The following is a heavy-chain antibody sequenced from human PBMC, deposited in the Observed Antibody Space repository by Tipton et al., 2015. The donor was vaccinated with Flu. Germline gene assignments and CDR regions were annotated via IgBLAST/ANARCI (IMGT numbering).Heavy chain of an antibody. Sequence: GLVKPSETLSLTCAVYGGSFSGYYWSWIRQPPGKGLEWIGEINHSGSTNYNPSLKSRVTISVDTSKNQFSLKLSSVTAADTAVYYCARRLLGDFGDYLPAFDYWGQGTLVTVSS. D-gene: IGHD4-17*01. CDR1: GGSFSGYY. V-gene: IGHV4-34*01. CDR3: ARRLLGDFGDYLPAFDY. CDR2: INHSGST. J-gene: IGHJ4*02.